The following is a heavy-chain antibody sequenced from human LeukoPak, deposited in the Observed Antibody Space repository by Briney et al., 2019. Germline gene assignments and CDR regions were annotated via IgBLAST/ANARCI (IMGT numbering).Heavy chain of an antibody. J-gene: IGHJ4*02. CDR1: GGSFTSYY. V-gene: IGHV4-59*01. Sequence: PSETLSLTCTVSGGSFTSYYWSWIRQPPGKGLEWIGNIYYSESTNYNPSLKSRVTISVDTSKNQFSLKLSSVTAADTAVYYCARPYRSGWHGSFDYWGQGSLVTVSS. CDR3: ARPYRSGWHGSFDY. D-gene: IGHD6-19*01. CDR2: IYYSEST.